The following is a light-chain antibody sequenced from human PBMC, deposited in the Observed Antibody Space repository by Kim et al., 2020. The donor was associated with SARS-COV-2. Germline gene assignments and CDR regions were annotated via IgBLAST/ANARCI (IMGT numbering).Light chain of an antibody. V-gene: IGKV1-5*03. CDR1: QSINNW. CDR2: KAS. Sequence: DIQMTQSPSTLSASVGDRVTITCRASQSINNWLAWYQQKPGKAPKLLIDKASSLESGVPSRFSGSGFGTEFTLTISSLQPDDFATYYSQQYETYSWTFGQGTKVDIK. CDR3: QQYETYSWT. J-gene: IGKJ1*01.